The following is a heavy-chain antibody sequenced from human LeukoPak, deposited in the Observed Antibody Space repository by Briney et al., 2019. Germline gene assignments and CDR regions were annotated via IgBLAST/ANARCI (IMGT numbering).Heavy chain of an antibody. CDR3: ARETGLGPTMVRGVIDY. D-gene: IGHD3-10*01. Sequence: PGGSLRLSCAASGFTFSSYWMHWVRQAPGKGLVWVSRINSDGSSTSYADSVKGRFTISRDNAKNTLYLQMNSLRAEDTAVYYCARETGLGPTMVRGVIDYWGQGTLVTVSS. J-gene: IGHJ4*02. V-gene: IGHV3-74*01. CDR1: GFTFSSYW. CDR2: INSDGSST.